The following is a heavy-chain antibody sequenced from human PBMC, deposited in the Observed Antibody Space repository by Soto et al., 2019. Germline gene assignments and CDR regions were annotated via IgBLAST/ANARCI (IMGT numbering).Heavy chain of an antibody. J-gene: IGHJ6*02. Sequence: QVQLVQSGAEVKKPGSSVKVSCKASGGTFSSYAISWVRQDPGQGLEWMGGIIPIFGTANYAQKFQGRVTITADESTSTAYMELSSLRSEDTAVYYCARDFRSTMGRGEIYYYYYGMDVWGQGTTVTVSS. CDR3: ARDFRSTMGRGEIYYYYYGMDV. D-gene: IGHD3-10*01. CDR2: IIPIFGTA. V-gene: IGHV1-69*01. CDR1: GGTFSSYA.